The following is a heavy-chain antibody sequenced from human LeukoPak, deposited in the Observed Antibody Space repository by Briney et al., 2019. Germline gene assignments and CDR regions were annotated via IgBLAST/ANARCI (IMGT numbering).Heavy chain of an antibody. J-gene: IGHJ5*02. CDR1: GFRLSDYD. V-gene: IGHV3-21*01. Sequence: GGSLRLSCAASGFRLSDYDMNWVRQAPGKGLEWVSSISTGSRYIYYAYSVKGRFTISRDDAKNSLYLQMDFLRAEDTAVYYCARADCSGSTCYLRRSWFDPWGQGTLVTVSS. CDR3: ARADCSGSTCYLRRSWFDP. CDR2: ISTGSRYI. D-gene: IGHD2-2*01.